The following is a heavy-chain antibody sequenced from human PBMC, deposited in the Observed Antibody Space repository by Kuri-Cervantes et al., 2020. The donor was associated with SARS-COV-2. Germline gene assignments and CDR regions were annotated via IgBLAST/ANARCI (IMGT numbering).Heavy chain of an antibody. D-gene: IGHD3-3*01. J-gene: IGHJ3*02. Sequence: GESLKISCAASGFTFSSYEMNWVRQAPGKGLEWVSYISSSGSTIYYADSVKGRFTISRDNAKNSLYLQMNSLRAEDTAVYYCVRARLEWLPDAFDIWGQGTMVTVSS. CDR1: GFTFSSYE. CDR2: ISSSGSTI. V-gene: IGHV3-48*03. CDR3: VRARLEWLPDAFDI.